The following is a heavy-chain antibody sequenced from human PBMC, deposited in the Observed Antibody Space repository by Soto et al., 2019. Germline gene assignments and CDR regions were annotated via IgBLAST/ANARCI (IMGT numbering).Heavy chain of an antibody. V-gene: IGHV3-33*01. J-gene: IGHJ4*02. D-gene: IGHD6-6*01. CDR2: IWYDGSNK. CDR1: GFTFSSYG. CDR3: ARDRGSSSWGYFDY. Sequence: QVQLVESGGGVVQPGRSLRLSGAASGFTFSSYGMHWVRQAPGKGLEWVAVIWYDGSNKYYADSVKGRFTISRDNSKNTLYLQMNSLRAEDTAVYYCARDRGSSSWGYFDYWGQGTLVTVSS.